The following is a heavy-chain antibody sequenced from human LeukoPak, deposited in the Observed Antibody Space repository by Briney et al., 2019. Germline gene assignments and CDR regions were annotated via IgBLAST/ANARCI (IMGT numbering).Heavy chain of an antibody. V-gene: IGHV3-23*01. CDR2: VSGGADNS. J-gene: IGHJ4*02. D-gene: IGHD3-16*01. CDR3: ARVYDYESGVFPSE. CDR1: GFRFRLHS. Sequence: GGSLRLSCESSGFRFRLHSMTWVRQAAGKGLEWVSSVSGGADNSYYADSVKGRFTVSRDYSKNTLYLQMNSLRAEDTAVYYWARVYDYESGVFPSEGGQEPLVPVPP.